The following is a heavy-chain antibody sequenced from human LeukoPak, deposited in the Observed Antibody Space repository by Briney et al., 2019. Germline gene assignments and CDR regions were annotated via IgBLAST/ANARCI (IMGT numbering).Heavy chain of an antibody. CDR2: IRYDGSNK. Sequence: GGSLRLSCAASGFTFSSYGMHWVRQAPGKGLEWVTFIRYDGSNKYYADSVKGRFTISRDNSKNTMYLQMNSLNAEDTAVYYCAKDEVVPGYYYTDVWGRGTTVTISS. V-gene: IGHV3-30*02. D-gene: IGHD2-2*01. CDR1: GFTFSSYG. CDR3: AKDEVVPGYYYTDV. J-gene: IGHJ6*03.